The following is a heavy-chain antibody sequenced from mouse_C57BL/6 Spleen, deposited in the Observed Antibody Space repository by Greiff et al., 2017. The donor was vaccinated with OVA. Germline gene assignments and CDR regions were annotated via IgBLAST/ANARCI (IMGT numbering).Heavy chain of an antibody. Sequence: EVQLQESGPGLVKPSQSLSLTCSVTGYSITSGYYWNWIRQFPGNKLEWMGYISYDGSNNSNPSLKNRISITRDTSKNQFFLKLNSVTTEDTATYYCASLDYGSSYYYAMDYWGQGTSVTVSS. J-gene: IGHJ4*01. D-gene: IGHD1-1*01. CDR2: ISYDGSN. CDR1: GYSITSGYY. V-gene: IGHV3-6*01. CDR3: ASLDYGSSYYYAMDY.